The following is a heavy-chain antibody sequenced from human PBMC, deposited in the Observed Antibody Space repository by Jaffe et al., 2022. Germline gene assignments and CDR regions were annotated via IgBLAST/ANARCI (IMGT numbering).Heavy chain of an antibody. D-gene: IGHD2-15*01. Sequence: QVQLQESGPGLVKPSQTLSLTCTVSGGSISSGSYYWSWIRQPAGKGLEWIGRIYTSGSTNYNPSLKSRVTISVDTSKNQFSLKLSSVTAADTAVYYCARDLGTLGYCSGGSCLTYWYFDLWGRGTLVTVSS. J-gene: IGHJ2*01. CDR1: GGSISSGSYY. CDR3: ARDLGTLGYCSGGSCLTYWYFDL. V-gene: IGHV4-61*02. CDR2: IYTSGST.